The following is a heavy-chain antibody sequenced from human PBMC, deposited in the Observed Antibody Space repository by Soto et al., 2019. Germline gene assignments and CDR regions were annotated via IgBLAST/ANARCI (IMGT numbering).Heavy chain of an antibody. CDR2: IIPILGIA. J-gene: IGHJ4*02. Sequence: QVQLVQSGAEVKKPGSSVKVSCKASGGTFSSYTISWVRQAPGQGLEWMGRIIPILGIANYAQKFQGRVTITADKSTSTAYMELSSLRSEDTAVYYCARGRGIAAAGTRGGFDYWGPGTLVTVSS. V-gene: IGHV1-69*02. CDR3: ARGRGIAAAGTRGGFDY. D-gene: IGHD6-13*01. CDR1: GGTFSSYT.